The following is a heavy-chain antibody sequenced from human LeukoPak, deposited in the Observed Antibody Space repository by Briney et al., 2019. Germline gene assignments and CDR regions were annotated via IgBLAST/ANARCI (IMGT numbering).Heavy chain of an antibody. CDR2: ISSSSSYI. CDR3: ARDGDTMVRGFLGDDFDY. CDR1: GFTFSSYS. D-gene: IGHD3-10*01. V-gene: IGHV3-21*01. J-gene: IGHJ4*02. Sequence: PGGSLRLTCAASGFTFSSYSMNWVRQAPGKGLEWVSSISSSSSYIYYADSVKGRFTISRDNAKNSLYLQMNSLRAEDTAVYYCARDGDTMVRGFLGDDFDYWGQGTLVTVSS.